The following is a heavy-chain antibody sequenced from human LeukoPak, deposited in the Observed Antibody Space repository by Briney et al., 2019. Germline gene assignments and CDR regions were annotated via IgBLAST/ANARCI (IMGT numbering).Heavy chain of an antibody. Sequence: GGSLRLSCAASGFTFSSYAMSWVRQAPGKGLEWVSAISGSGGSTYYADSVKGRFTISRDNSKNTLYLQMNSLRAEDTAVYYCAKDPKWGVVVVVAILTFDPWGQGTLVTVSS. D-gene: IGHD2-15*01. CDR2: ISGSGGST. CDR1: GFTFSSYA. CDR3: AKDPKWGVVVVVAILTFDP. J-gene: IGHJ5*02. V-gene: IGHV3-23*01.